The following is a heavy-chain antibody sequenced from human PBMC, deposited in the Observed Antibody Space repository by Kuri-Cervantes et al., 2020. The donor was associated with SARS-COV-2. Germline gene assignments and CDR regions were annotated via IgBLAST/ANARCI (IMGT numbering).Heavy chain of an antibody. CDR3: ARSVPSYYDILTD. J-gene: IGHJ4*02. Sequence: GSLRLPCTVSGGSVSSGSYYWSWIRQPPGKGLEWIGYIYYSGSTNYNPSLKSRVTISVDTSKNQFSLKLSSVTAADTAVYYCARSVPSYYDILTDWGQGTLVTVSS. CDR1: GGSVSSGSYY. CDR2: IYYSGST. V-gene: IGHV4-61*01. D-gene: IGHD3-9*01.